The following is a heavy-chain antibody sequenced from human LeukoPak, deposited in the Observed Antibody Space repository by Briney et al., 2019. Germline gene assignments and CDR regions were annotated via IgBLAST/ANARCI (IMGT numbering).Heavy chain of an antibody. CDR2: ISSSSSYI. CDR1: GFTFSSYG. CDR3: ASSGRAAGDY. J-gene: IGHJ4*02. Sequence: QPGGSLRLSCAASGFTFSSYGIHWVRQAPGKGLEWVSSISSSSSYIYYADSVKGRFTISRDNAKNSLYLQMNSLRAEDTAVYYCASSGRAAGDYWGQGTLVTVSS. D-gene: IGHD6-13*01. V-gene: IGHV3-21*01.